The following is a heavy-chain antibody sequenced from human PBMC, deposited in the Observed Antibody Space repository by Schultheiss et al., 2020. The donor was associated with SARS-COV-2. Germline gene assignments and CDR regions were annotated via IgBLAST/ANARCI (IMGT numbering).Heavy chain of an antibody. CDR1: GFTFSSYS. Sequence: GGSLRLSCAASGFTFSSYSMNWVRQAPGKGLEWVSYISSSSSTIYYADSVKGRFTISRDNSKNTLYLQMSSLRAEDTAVYYCVKDRGVTTYYFDYWGQGTLVTVSS. V-gene: IGHV3-48*01. CDR2: ISSSSSTI. CDR3: VKDRGVTTYYFDY. D-gene: IGHD4-17*01. J-gene: IGHJ4*02.